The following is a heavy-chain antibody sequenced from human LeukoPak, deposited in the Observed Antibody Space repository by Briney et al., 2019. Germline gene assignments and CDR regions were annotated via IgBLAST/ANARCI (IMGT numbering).Heavy chain of an antibody. CDR3: AKKSSADTAFDY. V-gene: IGHV3-74*01. D-gene: IGHD6-6*01. J-gene: IGHJ4*02. Sequence: GGSLRLSCAASGFTFTSYWMHWVRQAPGKGLVWVSRINSDGSSTRYADSVKGRFTISRDNAKNTLYLEMSSLRAEDTAVYYCAKKSSADTAFDYWGQGTLVTVSS. CDR2: INSDGSST. CDR1: GFTFTSYW.